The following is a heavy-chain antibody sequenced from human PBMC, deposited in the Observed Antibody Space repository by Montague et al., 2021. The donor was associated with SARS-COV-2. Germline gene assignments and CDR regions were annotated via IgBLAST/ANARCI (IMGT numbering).Heavy chain of an antibody. Sequence: SLRLSCAASGFTFSFYWMSWVRQAPGKGLEWVANIKQDGSEKYYVDSVKGRFTISRDNAKNSLYLQMNSLRAEDTAVYYCARVPSSSWYFGYWGQGTLVTVSS. J-gene: IGHJ4*02. D-gene: IGHD6-13*01. V-gene: IGHV3-7*01. CDR3: ARVPSSSWYFGY. CDR2: IKQDGSEK. CDR1: GFTFSFYW.